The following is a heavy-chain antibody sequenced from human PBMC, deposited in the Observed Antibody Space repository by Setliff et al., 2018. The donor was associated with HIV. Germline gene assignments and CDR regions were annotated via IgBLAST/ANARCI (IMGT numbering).Heavy chain of an antibody. CDR1: GFRFGDYA. D-gene: IGHD3-10*01. Sequence: PGGSLRLSCTASGFRFGDYALTWVRQAPGKGLEWVGFTRSKAYSGTTEYAASVKGRFIISRDDSGNIAYLQMNTLTTEDTALYYCARGGRGDSYYYYIDVWGKGTTVTVSS. CDR3: ARGGRGDSYYYYIDV. V-gene: IGHV3-49*04. CDR2: TRSKAYSGTT. J-gene: IGHJ6*03.